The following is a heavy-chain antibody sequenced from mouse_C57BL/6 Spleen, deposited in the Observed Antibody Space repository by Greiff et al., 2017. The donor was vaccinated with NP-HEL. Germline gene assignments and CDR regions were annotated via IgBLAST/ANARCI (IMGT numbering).Heavy chain of an antibody. V-gene: IGHV1-19*01. J-gene: IGHJ2*01. Sequence: EVQLQQSGPVLVKPGASVKMSCKASGYTFTDYYMNWVKQSHGKSLEWIGVINPYNGGTSYNQKFKGKATLTVDKSSSTAYMELNSLTSEDSAVYYCAGAVKGDYDVTFDYWGQGTTLTVSS. D-gene: IGHD2-4*01. CDR1: GYTFTDYY. CDR2: INPYNGGT. CDR3: AGAVKGDYDVTFDY.